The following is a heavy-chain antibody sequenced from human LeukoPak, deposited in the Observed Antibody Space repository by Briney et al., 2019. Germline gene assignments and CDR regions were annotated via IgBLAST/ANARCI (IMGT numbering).Heavy chain of an antibody. CDR1: GGSISSGGYY. CDR2: IYYSGST. J-gene: IGHJ4*02. V-gene: IGHV4-61*08. Sequence: SETLSLTCTVSGGSISSGGYYWSWIRQPPGKGLEWIGYIYYSGSTNYNPSLKSRVTISVDTSKNQFSLKLSSVTAADTAVYYCARHSWSIAARPHVDYWGQGTLVTVSS. CDR3: ARHSWSIAARPHVDY. D-gene: IGHD6-6*01.